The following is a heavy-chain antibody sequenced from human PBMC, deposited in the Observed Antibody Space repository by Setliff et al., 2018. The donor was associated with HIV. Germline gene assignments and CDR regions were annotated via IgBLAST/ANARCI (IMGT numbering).Heavy chain of an antibody. D-gene: IGHD3-10*01. Sequence: ASVKVSCKASGYTFTDYYMHWVQQAPGKGLEWMGRVDPEDGETIYAEKFQGRVTITADTSTNTAYMELSSLRSEDTAVYYCATVRSGYYYYMDVWGNGTTVTVSS. CDR3: ATVRSGYYYYMDV. CDR1: GYTFTDYY. J-gene: IGHJ6*03. V-gene: IGHV1-69-2*01. CDR2: VDPEDGET.